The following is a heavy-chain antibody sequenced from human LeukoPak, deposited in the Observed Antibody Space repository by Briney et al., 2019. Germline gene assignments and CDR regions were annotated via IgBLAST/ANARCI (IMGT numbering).Heavy chain of an antibody. CDR3: ARPSRGYENFDS. V-gene: IGHV5-51*01. J-gene: IGHJ4*02. CDR2: IYPSDSDV. Sequence: GESLKISCKGSGYSFTNYWIGWVRQMPGKGLEWMGVIYPSDSDVRYSPSFQGQVSISADKSIGTAYLQSSSLKASDTAMYYCARPSRGYENFDSWGQGTLVTVSS. D-gene: IGHD5-12*01. CDR1: GYSFTNYW.